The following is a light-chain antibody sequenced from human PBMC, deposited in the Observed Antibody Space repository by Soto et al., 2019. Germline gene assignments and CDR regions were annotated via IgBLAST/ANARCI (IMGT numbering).Light chain of an antibody. Sequence: DIQLTQSPSFLSASVGDRVTITCRASQTISSWLAWYQQKPGKAPKLLIYKASTLKSGVQSRFSGSGSGTEFTLTIRSLQPDDFATYYCQHYNSYSEAVGQGTKVDIK. CDR2: KAS. CDR1: QTISSW. CDR3: QHYNSYSEA. V-gene: IGKV1-5*03. J-gene: IGKJ1*01.